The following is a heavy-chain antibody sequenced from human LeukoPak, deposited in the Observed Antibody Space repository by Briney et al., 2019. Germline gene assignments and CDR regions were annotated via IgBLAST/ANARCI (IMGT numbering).Heavy chain of an antibody. Sequence: PGGSLRLSCAASGFTFSDYYMSWLRQAPGKGLEWVSYISHSGRTMYYADSVKGRFTISRDNAKNSLYLQMNSLRAGDTAVYYCARDSIVRGNIGNDMDVWGKGTTVTVFS. CDR2: ISHSGRTM. CDR1: GFTFSDYY. J-gene: IGHJ6*03. CDR3: ARDSIVRGNIGNDMDV. D-gene: IGHD2-8*01. V-gene: IGHV3-11*01.